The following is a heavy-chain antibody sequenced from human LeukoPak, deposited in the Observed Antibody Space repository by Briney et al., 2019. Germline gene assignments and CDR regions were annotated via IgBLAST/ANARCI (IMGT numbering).Heavy chain of an antibody. CDR1: GFTFSSYA. Sequence: PGGSLRLSCAASGFTFSSYAMHWVRQAPGKGLEWVAVISYDGSNKYYADSVKGRFTISRDNSKNTLYLQMNSLRAEDTAVYYCAKDISIFGVVIGSDYWGQGTLVTVSS. CDR3: AKDISIFGVVIGSDY. V-gene: IGHV3-30-3*01. J-gene: IGHJ4*02. CDR2: ISYDGSNK. D-gene: IGHD3-3*01.